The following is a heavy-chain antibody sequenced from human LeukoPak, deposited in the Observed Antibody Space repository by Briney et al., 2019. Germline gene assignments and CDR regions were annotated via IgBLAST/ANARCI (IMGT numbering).Heavy chain of an antibody. CDR1: GFTFSSYA. CDR2: ISGSGGST. J-gene: IGHJ4*02. Sequence: GGSLRLSCAASGFTFSSYAMSWVPQAPGKGLEWVSAISGSGGSTYYADSVKGRFTISRDNSKNTLYLQMNSLRAEDTAVYYCAKPGLRYFDWLLKYWGQGTLVTVSS. D-gene: IGHD3-9*01. V-gene: IGHV3-23*01. CDR3: AKPGLRYFDWLLKY.